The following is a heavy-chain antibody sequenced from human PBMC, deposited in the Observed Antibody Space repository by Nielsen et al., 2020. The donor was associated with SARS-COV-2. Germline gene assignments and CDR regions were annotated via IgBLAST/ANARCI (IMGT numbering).Heavy chain of an antibody. Sequence: ASVKVSCKASGYTFTSYGISWVRQAPGQGLEWMGWINAYNGNPNYEQKLQGRVTMTTDASTRTVYMEVRRLRSDDTAVYYCARVASGVVPGPLGIGMWYSYYYMDVWGKGTTVTVSS. CDR3: ARVASGVVPGPLGIGMWYSYYYMDV. CDR1: GYTFTSYG. J-gene: IGHJ6*03. D-gene: IGHD2-2*01. CDR2: INAYNGNP. V-gene: IGHV1-18*04.